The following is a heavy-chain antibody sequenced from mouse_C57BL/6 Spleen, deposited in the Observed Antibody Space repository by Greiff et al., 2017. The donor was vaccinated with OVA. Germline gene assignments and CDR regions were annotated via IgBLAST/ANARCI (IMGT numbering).Heavy chain of an antibody. V-gene: IGHV1-50*01. J-gene: IGHJ2*01. CDR3: ARWGTTVVATGDY. D-gene: IGHD1-1*01. CDR1: GYTFTSYW. Sequence: VQLQQPGAELVKPGASVKLSCKASGYTFTSYWMQWVKQRPGQGLEWIGEIDPSDSYTNYNQKFKGKATLTVDTSSSTAYMQLSSLTSEDSAVYYCARWGTTVVATGDYWGQGTTLTVSS. CDR2: IDPSDSYT.